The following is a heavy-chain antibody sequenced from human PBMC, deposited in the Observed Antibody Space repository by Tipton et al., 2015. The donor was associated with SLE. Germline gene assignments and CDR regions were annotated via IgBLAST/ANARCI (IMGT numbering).Heavy chain of an antibody. CDR1: GGSISRYY. V-gene: IGHV4-59*01. Sequence: GLVKPSETLSLTCTVSGGSISRYYWSWIRQPPGKGLEWIGEINHSGSTNYNPSLKSRVTISLDTSKNQISLQLNSVTAADTAVYYCARDEYRYDGTGYHLLGHFDFWGQGTLVTVSS. D-gene: IGHD3-22*01. J-gene: IGHJ4*02. CDR3: ARDEYRYDGTGYHLLGHFDF. CDR2: INHSGST.